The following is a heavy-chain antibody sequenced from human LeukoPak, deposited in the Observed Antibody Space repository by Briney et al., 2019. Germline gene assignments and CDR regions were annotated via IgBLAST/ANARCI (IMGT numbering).Heavy chain of an antibody. CDR1: GFTFSDYY. CDR3: ARTNYDFWSGYFDGGLG. CDR2: ISSSGSTI. J-gene: IGHJ4*02. V-gene: IGHV3-11*04. D-gene: IGHD3-3*01. Sequence: GGSLRLSCAASGFTFSDYYMSWIRQAPGKGLEWVSYISSSGSTIYYADSVKGRFTISRDNAKNSLYLQMNSLRAEDTAVYYCARTNYDFWSGYFDGGLGWGQGTLVTVSS.